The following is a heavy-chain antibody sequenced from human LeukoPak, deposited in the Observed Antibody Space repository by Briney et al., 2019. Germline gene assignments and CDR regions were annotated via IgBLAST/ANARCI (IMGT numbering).Heavy chain of an antibody. CDR3: ARDIWFGDNLSYYGMDV. CDR2: ISSSGSTI. J-gene: IGHJ6*02. D-gene: IGHD3-10*01. Sequence: GGSLRLSCAASGFTFSSYEMNWVRQAPGKGLEWVSYISSSGSTIYYADSVKGRFTISRDNAKNSLYLQMNSLRAEDTAVYYCARDIWFGDNLSYYGMDVWGQGTTVTVSS. V-gene: IGHV3-48*03. CDR1: GFTFSSYE.